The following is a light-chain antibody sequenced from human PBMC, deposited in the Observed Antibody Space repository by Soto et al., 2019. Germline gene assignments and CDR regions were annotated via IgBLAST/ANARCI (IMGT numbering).Light chain of an antibody. CDR3: AAWDDSLNGFYV. CDR2: SNN. Sequence: QSVLTQPPSASGTPGQSVTISCSGSSSNIGSNTVNWYQQLPGTAPKLLIYSNNQRPSGVPDRFSGSKSGTSASLAISGLQSEDEADYYCAAWDDSLNGFYVFGTGTKLTVL. J-gene: IGLJ1*01. V-gene: IGLV1-44*01. CDR1: SSNIGSNT.